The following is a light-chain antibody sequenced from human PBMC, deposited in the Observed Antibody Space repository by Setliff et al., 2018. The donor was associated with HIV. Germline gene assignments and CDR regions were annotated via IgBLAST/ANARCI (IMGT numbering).Light chain of an antibody. CDR1: SNDVGGYNY. Sequence: QSVLTQPTSVSGSPGQSVTISCTGTSNDVGGYNYVSWYQQYPGKAPTLLIFGVTNRPAGVSFRFGGSKSGNTASLTISGLQAEDEADYYCSSYTSSFTYVFGSGTKVTVL. V-gene: IGLV2-14*03. CDR2: GVT. CDR3: SSYTSSFTYV. J-gene: IGLJ1*01.